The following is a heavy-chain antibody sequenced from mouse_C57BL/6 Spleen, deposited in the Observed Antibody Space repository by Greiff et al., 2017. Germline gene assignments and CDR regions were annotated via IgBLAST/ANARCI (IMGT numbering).Heavy chain of an antibody. Sequence: QVQLQQPGAELVKPGASVKLSCKASGYTFTSYWMPWVKQRPGQGLEWIGEIDPSGSCTNYNQKFKGKATLTVDTSSSTAYMQLSSLTSEDAAVYDCASLYYYGSSPHAMDYWGQGTSVTVSS. D-gene: IGHD1-1*01. CDR1: GYTFTSYW. CDR2: IDPSGSCT. J-gene: IGHJ4*01. V-gene: IGHV1-50*01. CDR3: ASLYYYGSSPHAMDY.